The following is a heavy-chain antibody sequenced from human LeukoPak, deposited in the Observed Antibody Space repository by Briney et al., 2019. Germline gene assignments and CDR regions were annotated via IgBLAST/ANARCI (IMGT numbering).Heavy chain of an antibody. Sequence: SETLPLTCTVSGGSIRSSIYYWGWIRQPPGKGLEWIGSIYYSGRTYYNPSLKSRRVTISVDTSKNQFSLRLSSVAAADTAVYYCARHQWHYYYYMGVWGKGSTVTVSS. CDR1: GGSIRSSIYY. CDR2: IYYSGRT. CDR3: ARHQWHYYYYMGV. D-gene: IGHD6-19*01. J-gene: IGHJ6*03. V-gene: IGHV4-39*01.